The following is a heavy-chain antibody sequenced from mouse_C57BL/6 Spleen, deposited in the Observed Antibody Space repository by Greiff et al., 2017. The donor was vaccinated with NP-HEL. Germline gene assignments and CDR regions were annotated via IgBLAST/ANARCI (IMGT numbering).Heavy chain of an antibody. CDR1: GFNIKDDY. J-gene: IGHJ2*01. Sequence: EVKLVESGAELVRPGASVKLSCTASGFNIKDDYMHWVKQRPEQGLEWIGWIDPENGDTEYASKFQGKATITADTSSNTAYLQLSSLTSEDTAVYYCTFYGGFDYWGQGTTLTVSS. CDR3: TFYGGFDY. D-gene: IGHD1-1*01. CDR2: IDPENGDT. V-gene: IGHV14-4*01.